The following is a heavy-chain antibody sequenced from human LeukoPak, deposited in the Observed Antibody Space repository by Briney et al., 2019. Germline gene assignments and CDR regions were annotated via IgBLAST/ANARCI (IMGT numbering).Heavy chain of an antibody. D-gene: IGHD1-26*01. CDR2: IRSKANYYAT. V-gene: IGHV3-73*01. Sequence: GGSLTLSCEGSGFSFNGYGLQWVRQASGKGLEWIGRIRSKANYYATAYVESVKGRFIVSRDDSKRSAYLQMNDLKTEDTAVYYCTRSASVDIGGRPDFCYFDLWGRGTLVTVSS. J-gene: IGHJ2*01. CDR3: TRSASVDIGGRPDFCYFDL. CDR1: GFSFNGYG.